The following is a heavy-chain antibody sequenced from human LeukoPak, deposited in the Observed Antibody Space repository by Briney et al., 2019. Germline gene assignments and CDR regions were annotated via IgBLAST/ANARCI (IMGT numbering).Heavy chain of an antibody. CDR2: IIPIFGTA. D-gene: IGHD3-3*01. CDR3: ARSLLRFLEWLEFDY. V-gene: IGHV1-69*13. CDR1: GGTFSSYA. J-gene: IGHJ4*02. Sequence: ASVKVSCKASGGTFSSYAISWVRQAPGQGLEWMGGIIPIFGTANYAQKFQGRVTITADESTSTAYMELSSLRSEDTAVYYCARSLLRFLEWLEFDYWGQGTLVTVSS.